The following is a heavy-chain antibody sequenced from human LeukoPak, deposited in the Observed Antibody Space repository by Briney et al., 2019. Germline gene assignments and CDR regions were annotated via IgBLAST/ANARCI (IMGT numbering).Heavy chain of an antibody. CDR3: AKSNGYGLVDI. D-gene: IGHD3-10*01. CDR1: GGSISSSYW. Sequence: PSETLSLTCAVSGGSISSSYWWSWVRQPPGKGLEWIGEVYHSGSTYYSPSLKSRVTISLDTSRNQFSLKLNSVTAADTAVYYCAKSNGYGLVDIWGQGTMVTVSS. CDR2: VYHSGST. J-gene: IGHJ3*02. V-gene: IGHV4-4*02.